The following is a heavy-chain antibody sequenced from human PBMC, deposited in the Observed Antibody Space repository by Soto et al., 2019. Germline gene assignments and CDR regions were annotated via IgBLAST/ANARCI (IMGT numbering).Heavy chain of an antibody. D-gene: IGHD2-8*02. V-gene: IGHV4-30-2*01. Sequence: QVQLQESGSGLVKPSQTLSLTCAVSGGSISSGGYSWSWIRQPPGKGLEWIGYIYDSGSNYYTPSLNSGVTVSVDRFKNQFSRKLSSVTAADKALDYWARVFRGGVDYWGQGTLVTVSS. CDR2: IYDSGSN. CDR1: GGSISSGGYS. CDR3: ARVFRGGVDY. J-gene: IGHJ4*02.